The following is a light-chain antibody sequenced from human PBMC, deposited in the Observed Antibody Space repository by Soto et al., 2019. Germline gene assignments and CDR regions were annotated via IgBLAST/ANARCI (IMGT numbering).Light chain of an antibody. CDR2: GAS. CDR3: QQYGNSRT. V-gene: IGKV3-20*01. J-gene: IGKJ1*01. CDR1: QSVSSSY. Sequence: EIVLTQSPGTLSLSPGERATLSCRASQSVSSSYLAWYQQKPGQAPRLLIYGASSRATGIPVRFSSSGSGTDFTLTISRLEPEEFAVYYCQQYGNSRTFGQGTKGDIK.